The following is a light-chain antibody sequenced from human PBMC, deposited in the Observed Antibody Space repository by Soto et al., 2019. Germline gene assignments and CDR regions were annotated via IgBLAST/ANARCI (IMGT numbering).Light chain of an antibody. Sequence: QSVLTQPASVSGSPGQSITISCTGTSGDVGGYNFVSWYQQHPGKAPKLMIHDVSNRPSGVSNRFSGSKSGNTASLTISGLQAEDEADYYCTSYTSSGTRVFGGGTKLTVL. CDR2: DVS. J-gene: IGLJ3*02. CDR3: TSYTSSGTRV. CDR1: SGDVGGYNF. V-gene: IGLV2-14*03.